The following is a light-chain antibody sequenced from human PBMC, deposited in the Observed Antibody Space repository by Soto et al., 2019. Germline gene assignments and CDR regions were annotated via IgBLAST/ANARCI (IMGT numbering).Light chain of an antibody. V-gene: IGLV2-14*01. Sequence: QSALTQPASVPGSPGQSITISCTGTSSDVGGYNYVSWYQQHPGKAPKLMIYEVSNRPSGVSNRFSGSKSGNTASLTISGLQAEDEADYYCSSYTSSSTLYVFGTGTKV. CDR2: EVS. J-gene: IGLJ1*01. CDR1: SSDVGGYNY. CDR3: SSYTSSSTLYV.